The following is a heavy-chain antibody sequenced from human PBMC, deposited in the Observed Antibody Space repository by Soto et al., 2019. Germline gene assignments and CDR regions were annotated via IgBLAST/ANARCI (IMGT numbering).Heavy chain of an antibody. CDR1: GGTFSRYS. D-gene: IGHD2-2*01. V-gene: IGHV1-69*08. Sequence: QVQLVQSGAEVKKPGSSVNVSCKASGGTFSRYSITWVRQAPGHGLEWIGRIIPIFGIASYAQKFQCRVTISADESTSTAYMELSSLRSDDTAVYYCAREDRDRETGLVPAAIDGMDVWGQGTTVTVSS. J-gene: IGHJ6*02. CDR2: IIPIFGIA. CDR3: AREDRDRETGLVPAAIDGMDV.